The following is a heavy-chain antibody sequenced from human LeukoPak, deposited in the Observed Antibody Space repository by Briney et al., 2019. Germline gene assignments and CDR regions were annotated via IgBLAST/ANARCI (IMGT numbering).Heavy chain of an antibody. CDR3: ARARHGGARYWYFDL. V-gene: IGHV4-59*01. D-gene: IGHD2-21*01. J-gene: IGHJ2*01. Sequence: SETLSLTCTVSGGSISSYYWSWIRQPPGKGLEWIGYIYYRGSTNYNPSLKSRVTISVDTSKNQFSLKLSSVTAADTAVYYCARARHGGARYWYFDLWGRGTLVTVSS. CDR2: IYYRGST. CDR1: GGSISSYY.